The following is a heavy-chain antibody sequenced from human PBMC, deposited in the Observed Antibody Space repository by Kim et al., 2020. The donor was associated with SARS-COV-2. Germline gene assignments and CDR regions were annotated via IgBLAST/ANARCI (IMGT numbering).Heavy chain of an antibody. CDR3: ARTPGCSSTSCYTLYYYYYYMDV. V-gene: IGHV4-39*01. D-gene: IGHD2-2*02. CDR2: IYYSGST. CDR1: GGSISSSSYY. J-gene: IGHJ6*03. Sequence: SETLSLTCTVSGGSISSSSYYWGWIRQPPGKGLEWIGSIYYSGSTYYNPSLKSRVTISVDTSKNQFSLKLSSVTAADTAVYYCARTPGCSSTSCYTLYYYYYYMDVWGKGTTVTVSS.